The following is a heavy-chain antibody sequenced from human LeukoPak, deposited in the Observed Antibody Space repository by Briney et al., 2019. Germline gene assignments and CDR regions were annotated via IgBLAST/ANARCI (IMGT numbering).Heavy chain of an antibody. J-gene: IGHJ5*02. D-gene: IGHD3-10*01. CDR2: IYYSGST. CDR3: ARGGYYGSGNDFRFDP. V-gene: IGHV4-59*01. Sequence: SETLSLTCTVSGGSISSYYWSWIRQPPGKGLEWIGYIYYSGSTSYNPSLKSRVTISVDTSKNQFSLKLSSVTAADTAVYYCARGGYYGSGNDFRFDPWGQGTLVTVSS. CDR1: GGSISSYY.